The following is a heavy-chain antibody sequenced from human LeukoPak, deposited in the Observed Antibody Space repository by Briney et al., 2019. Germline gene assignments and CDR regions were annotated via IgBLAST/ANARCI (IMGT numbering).Heavy chain of an antibody. D-gene: IGHD4-23*01. J-gene: IGHJ6*03. CDR2: IYSGGST. CDR1: GFTVSSNY. CDR3: ARGILETLSWGGGKYYYYYMDV. V-gene: IGHV3-53*01. Sequence: GGSLRLSCAASGFTVSSNYMSWVRQAPGKGLEWVSVIYSGGSTYYADSVKGRFTISRDNSKNTLYLQMNSLRAEDTAVYYCARGILETLSWGGGKYYYYYMDVWGKGTTVTVSS.